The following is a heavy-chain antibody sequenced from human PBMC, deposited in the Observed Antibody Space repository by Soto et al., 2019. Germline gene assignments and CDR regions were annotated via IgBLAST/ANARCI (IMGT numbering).Heavy chain of an antibody. CDR1: GFTFSSYA. CDR2: ISGSGGST. J-gene: IGHJ5*02. CDR3: AKDLTNYIPLGP. V-gene: IGHV3-23*01. D-gene: IGHD1-7*01. Sequence: GGSLRLSCAASGFTFSSYAMSWVRQAPGKGLEWASAISGSGGSTYYADPVKGRFTISRDNSKNTLYLQMNSLRAEDTAVYYCAKDLTNYIPLGPWGQGTLVTVSS.